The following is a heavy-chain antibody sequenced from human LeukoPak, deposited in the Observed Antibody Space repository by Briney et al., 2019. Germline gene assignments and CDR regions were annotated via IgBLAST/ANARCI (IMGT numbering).Heavy chain of an antibody. CDR1: GGSFSGYY. CDR3: ARDVVATDY. V-gene: IGHV4-34*01. CDR2: INHSGST. J-gene: IGHJ4*02. Sequence: SETLSLTCAVYGGSFSGYYWSWIRQPPGKGLEWIGEINHSGSTNYNPSLKSRVTISVDTSKNQFSLKLSSVTAADTAVYYCARDVVATDYWGQGTLVTVSS. D-gene: IGHD5-12*01.